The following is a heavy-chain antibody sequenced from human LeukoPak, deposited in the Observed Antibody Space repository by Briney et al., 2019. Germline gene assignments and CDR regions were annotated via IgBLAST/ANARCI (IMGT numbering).Heavy chain of an antibody. CDR1: GGSISSGSYY. CDR3: AREAIGYSSSWYAPNYFDY. Sequence: SQTLSLTCTVSGGSISSGSYYWSWIRQPPGKGLEWIGYIYYSGSTNYNPSLKSRVTISVDTSKNQFSLKLSSVTAADTAVYYCAREAIGYSSSWYAPNYFDYWGQGTLVTVSS. J-gene: IGHJ4*02. CDR2: IYYSGST. D-gene: IGHD6-13*01. V-gene: IGHV4-61*01.